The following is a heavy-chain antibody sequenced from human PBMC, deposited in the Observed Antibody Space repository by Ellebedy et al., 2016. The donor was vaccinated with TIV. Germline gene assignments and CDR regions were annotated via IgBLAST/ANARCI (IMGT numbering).Heavy chain of an antibody. Sequence: GESLKISCKVSGYSFPNHFIGCVRQTHDKGLEWIGFISPDDSDTRYSPSFEGQVTFSVDQSIRTAYLQWSSLKASDIGLYFCARQSSRRQFQLLFDYWGQGTLVTVSS. D-gene: IGHD2-2*01. CDR1: GYSFPNHF. CDR2: ISPDDSDT. CDR3: ARQSSRRQFQLLFDY. V-gene: IGHV5-51*01. J-gene: IGHJ4*02.